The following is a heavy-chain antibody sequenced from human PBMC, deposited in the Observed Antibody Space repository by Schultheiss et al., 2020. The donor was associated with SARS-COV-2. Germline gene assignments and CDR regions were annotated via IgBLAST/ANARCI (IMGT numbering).Heavy chain of an antibody. CDR2: IYSGGST. CDR3: AKDLPETWIQLWFPQGFDY. Sequence: GGSLRLSCAASGFTVSSNYMSWVRQAPGKGLEWVSVIYSGGSTYYADSVKGRFTISRDNSKNTLYLQMNSLRAEDTAVYYCAKDLPETWIQLWFPQGFDYWGQGTLVTVSS. J-gene: IGHJ4*02. CDR1: GFTVSSNY. D-gene: IGHD5-18*01. V-gene: IGHV3-53*01.